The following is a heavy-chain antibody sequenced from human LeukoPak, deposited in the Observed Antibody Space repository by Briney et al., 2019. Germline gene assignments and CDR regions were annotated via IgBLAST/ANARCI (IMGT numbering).Heavy chain of an antibody. V-gene: IGHV1-24*01. J-gene: IGHJ4*02. CDR3: ATLSWGYAGPDPGY. CDR1: GYTLTELS. CDR2: FDPEDGET. Sequence: GASVKVSCKVSGYTLTELSMHWVRQAPGKGLEWMGVFDPEDGETIYAQKFQGRVTMTEDTSTDTAYMELSSLRSEDTAVYYCATLSWGYAGPDPGYWGQGTLVTVSS. D-gene: IGHD2-15*01.